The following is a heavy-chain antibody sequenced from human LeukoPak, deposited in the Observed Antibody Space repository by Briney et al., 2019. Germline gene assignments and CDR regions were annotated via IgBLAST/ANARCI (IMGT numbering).Heavy chain of an antibody. Sequence: PSETLSLTCTVSGGSLNNYYWSWIRQPAGKGLERIGRIYTRGSTNYNPSLKSRVTMSVDTSKNQFSLKLSSVTAADTAVYYCARGRYCSADICSGGDAFDIWGQGTMVSVSS. CDR2: IYTRGST. D-gene: IGHD2-15*01. J-gene: IGHJ3*02. CDR3: ARGRYCSADICSGGDAFDI. CDR1: GGSLNNYY. V-gene: IGHV4-4*07.